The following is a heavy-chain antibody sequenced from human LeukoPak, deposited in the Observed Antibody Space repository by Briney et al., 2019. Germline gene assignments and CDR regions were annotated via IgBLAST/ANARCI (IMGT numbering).Heavy chain of an antibody. D-gene: IGHD5-18*01. CDR2: LSGRGRHT. CDR1: GFTFSSYA. V-gene: IGHV3-23*01. J-gene: IGHJ4*02. CDR3: AKSIMGTAGLLDN. Sequence: PGRSLRLSCAASGFTFSSYAMHWVRQAPGKGLEWVSLLSGRGRHTNYADSVKGRFTISTDKSKNTLILQMNSLRADDTAVYYCAKSIMGTAGLLDNWGQGTLVTVSS.